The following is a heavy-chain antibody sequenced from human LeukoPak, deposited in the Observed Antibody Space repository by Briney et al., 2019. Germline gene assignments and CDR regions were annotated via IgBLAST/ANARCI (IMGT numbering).Heavy chain of an antibody. CDR1: GFPFSEAW. CDR3: TTYLTT. V-gene: IGHV3-15*01. D-gene: IGHD4/OR15-4a*01. CDR2: ITSTTDGGTT. J-gene: IGHJ4*02. Sequence: GGSLRLSCAVSGFPFSEAWMDWVRQAPGKGLEWVGRITSTTDGGTTDHAAPVRGRFTISRDDSKTTLYLQMNSLKTEDTAVYYCTTYLTTRGQGTLVTVSS.